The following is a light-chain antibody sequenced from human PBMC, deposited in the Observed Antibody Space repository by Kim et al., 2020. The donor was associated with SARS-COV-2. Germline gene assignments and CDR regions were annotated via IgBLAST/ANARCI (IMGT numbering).Light chain of an antibody. CDR2: AAS. Sequence: ESGGDRVTLSCRASQSISNYLAWYQQKPGKVPKLLIYAASALQTGVPARFSGSGSGTEFTLTISSLQSEDVATYYCQKYNSAPWTFGQGTKVDIK. CDR1: QSISNY. J-gene: IGKJ1*01. V-gene: IGKV1-27*01. CDR3: QKYNSAPWT.